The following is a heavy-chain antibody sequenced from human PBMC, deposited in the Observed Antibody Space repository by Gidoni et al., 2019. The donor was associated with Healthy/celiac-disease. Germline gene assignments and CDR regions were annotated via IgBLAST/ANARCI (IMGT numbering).Heavy chain of an antibody. CDR1: GGSISSSSYY. D-gene: IGHD3-10*01. J-gene: IGHJ4*02. CDR2: IYYSGST. Sequence: QLQLQESGPGLVKPSETLSLTCTVSGGSISSSSYYWGWIRQPPGKGLEWTGSIYYSGSTYYNPSLKSRVTISVDTSKNQFSLKLSSVTAADTAVYYCARHPRGSGYYFDYWGQGTLVTVSS. CDR3: ARHPRGSGYYFDY. V-gene: IGHV4-39*01.